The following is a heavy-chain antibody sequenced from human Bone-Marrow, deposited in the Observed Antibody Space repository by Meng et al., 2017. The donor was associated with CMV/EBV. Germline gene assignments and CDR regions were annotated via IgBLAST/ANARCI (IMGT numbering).Heavy chain of an antibody. CDR1: GGSISSSSYY. D-gene: IGHD3-3*01. V-gene: IGHV4-39*07. Sequence: GSLRLSCTVSGGSISSSSYYWGWIRQPPGKGLEWIGSIYYSGSTYYNPSLKSRVTISVDTSKNQFSLKLSSVTAADTAVYYCARDPGAHYDFWSGYYSGYYYGMDVWGQGTTVTVSS. CDR2: IYYSGST. J-gene: IGHJ6*02. CDR3: ARDPGAHYDFWSGYYSGYYYGMDV.